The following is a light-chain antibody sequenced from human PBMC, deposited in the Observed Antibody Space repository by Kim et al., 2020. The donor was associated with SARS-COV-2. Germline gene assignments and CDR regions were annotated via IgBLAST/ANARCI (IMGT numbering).Light chain of an antibody. Sequence: PGQSVTISCTGTINDIGGYNYVSWYQQYPGKAPKLMIYEVSKRPSGVPDRVSGSRSANTASLTVSGLQAEDEADYYCSSYAGSKVVFGGGTQLTVL. CDR1: INDIGGYNY. CDR3: SSYAGSKVV. J-gene: IGLJ2*01. V-gene: IGLV2-8*01. CDR2: EVS.